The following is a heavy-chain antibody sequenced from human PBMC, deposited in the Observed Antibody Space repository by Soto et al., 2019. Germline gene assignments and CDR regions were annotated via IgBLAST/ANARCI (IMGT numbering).Heavy chain of an antibody. J-gene: IGHJ3*02. CDR2: IYSGGST. CDR3: ARDRPHCSGGSCYSAFDI. V-gene: IGHV3-66*01. Sequence: GGSLRLSCAASGFTVSSNYMSWVRQAPGKGLEWVSVIYSGGSTYYADSVKGRFTISRDNSKNTLYLQMNSLRAEDTAVYYCARDRPHCSGGSCYSAFDIWGQGTMVTVSS. CDR1: GFTVSSNY. D-gene: IGHD2-15*01.